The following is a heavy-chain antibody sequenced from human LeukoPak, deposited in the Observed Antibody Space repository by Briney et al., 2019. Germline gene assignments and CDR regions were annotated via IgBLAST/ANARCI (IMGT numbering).Heavy chain of an antibody. CDR1: GFTFSSYA. CDR2: IRDSGIGT. Sequence: PGGPLRLSCAASGFTFSSYAMSWVRQAPGKGLEWVSAIRDSGIGTYYGDSVKGRFTISRDNSKNTLYLQMNNLRAEDTAVYYCAKAQGTPGSGSDYWGQGTLVTVSS. V-gene: IGHV3-23*01. D-gene: IGHD3-10*01. CDR3: AKAQGTPGSGSDY. J-gene: IGHJ4*02.